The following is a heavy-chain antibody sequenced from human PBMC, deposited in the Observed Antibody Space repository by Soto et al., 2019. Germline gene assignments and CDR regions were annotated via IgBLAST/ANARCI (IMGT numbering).Heavy chain of an antibody. CDR1: GGSISGYY. CDR2: IYYSGST. J-gene: IGHJ2*01. D-gene: IGHD3-22*01. CDR3: ARAWGYYDSSGYPAWYFDL. V-gene: IGHV4-59*01. Sequence: SETLSLTCTVSGGSISGYYWSWIRQPPGKGLEWIGYIYYSGSTNYNPSLKSRVTISVDTSKNQFSLKLSSVTAADTAVYYCARAWGYYDSSGYPAWYFDLWGRGTLVTVSS.